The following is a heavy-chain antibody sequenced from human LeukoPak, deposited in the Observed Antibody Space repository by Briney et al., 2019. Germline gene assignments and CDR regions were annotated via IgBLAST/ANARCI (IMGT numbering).Heavy chain of an antibody. Sequence: RGSLRLSCAASGFIFTNYFMSWVRQAPGKGLEWVASIKHDGSEKYYVDSVRGRFTISRDNTMNSLYLQMSSLRAEDAAVYYCATDRGWRTSGYYLYYFEYWGQGTLVTFSS. CDR3: ATDRGWRTSGYYLYYFEY. J-gene: IGHJ4*02. V-gene: IGHV3-7*01. D-gene: IGHD3-22*01. CDR1: GFIFTNYF. CDR2: IKHDGSEK.